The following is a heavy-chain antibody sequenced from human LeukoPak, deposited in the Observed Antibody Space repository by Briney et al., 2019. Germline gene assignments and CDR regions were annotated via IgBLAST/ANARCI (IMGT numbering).Heavy chain of an antibody. D-gene: IGHD4-11*01. V-gene: IGHV3-48*01. J-gene: IGHJ6*03. Sequence: GGSLRLSCEVSGFTCSDYSMNWVRQAPGKGLEWVSYISSSGYTINYADSVKGRFTISRDNAKNSLYLQMNSLRAEDTAVYYCARGVPKTSYYYYYMDVWGKGTTVTVSS. CDR2: ISSSGYTI. CDR1: GFTCSDYS. CDR3: ARGVPKTSYYYYYMDV.